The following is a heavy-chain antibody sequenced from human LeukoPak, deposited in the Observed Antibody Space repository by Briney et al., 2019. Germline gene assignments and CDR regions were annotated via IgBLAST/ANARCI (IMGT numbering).Heavy chain of an antibody. CDR1: GGSFSGYY. CDR2: INHSGST. J-gene: IGHJ4*02. CDR3: ATRHSSGWYRS. V-gene: IGHV4-34*01. D-gene: IGHD6-19*01. Sequence: KPSETLSLTCAVYGGSFSGYYWSWIRQPPGKGLEWIGEINHSGSTNYNPSLKSRVTISVDTSRNQFSLKLSSVTAADTAVYYCATRHSSGWYRSWGQGTLVTVSS.